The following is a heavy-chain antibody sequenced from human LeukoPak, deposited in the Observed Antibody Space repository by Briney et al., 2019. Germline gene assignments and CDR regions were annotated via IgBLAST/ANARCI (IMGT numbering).Heavy chain of an antibody. D-gene: IGHD2-2*02. J-gene: IGHJ4*02. CDR3: AKGYCSSTSCYTEVNFDY. CDR1: GFTFSTYA. Sequence: PGRSLRLSCAASGFTFSTYAIHWVRQAPGKGLEWVAVISYDGGTKYYADSVKGRFTISRDNSKNTLYLQMNSLRGEDTAVYYCAKGYCSSTSCYTEVNFDYWGQGTLVTVSS. V-gene: IGHV3-30-3*01. CDR2: ISYDGGTK.